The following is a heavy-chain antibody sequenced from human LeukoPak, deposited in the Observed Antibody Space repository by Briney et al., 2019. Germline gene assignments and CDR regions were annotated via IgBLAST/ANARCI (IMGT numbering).Heavy chain of an antibody. Sequence: PSETLSLTCAVYGGSFSGYYWSWIRQPPGKGLEWIGEINHSGSTNYNPSLKSRVTISVDRSKNQFSLKLSSVTAADTAVYYCARDYGIDDAFDIWGQGTMVTVSS. J-gene: IGHJ3*02. CDR3: ARDYGIDDAFDI. D-gene: IGHD3-16*01. V-gene: IGHV4-34*01. CDR1: GGSFSGYY. CDR2: INHSGST.